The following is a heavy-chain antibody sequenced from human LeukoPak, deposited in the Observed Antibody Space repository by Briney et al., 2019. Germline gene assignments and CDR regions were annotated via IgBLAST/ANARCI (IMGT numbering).Heavy chain of an antibody. V-gene: IGHV5-51*01. Sequence: GESLKISCKGSGYSFTSYWIGLVPQMPGKGLEVMGINYPGDSDTRYSPSFQGQVTISADKSISTAYLQWSSLKASDTGMYYCARFGYCSSTSCYSPFDIWGQGTMVTVSS. CDR1: GYSFTSYW. CDR2: NYPGDSDT. CDR3: ARFGYCSSTSCYSPFDI. D-gene: IGHD2-2*03. J-gene: IGHJ3*02.